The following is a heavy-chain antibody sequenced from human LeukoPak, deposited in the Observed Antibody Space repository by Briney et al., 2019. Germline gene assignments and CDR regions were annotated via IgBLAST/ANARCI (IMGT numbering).Heavy chain of an antibody. CDR3: ARDQSRDGYNLDAFDI. V-gene: IGHV1-69*05. J-gene: IGHJ3*02. CDR2: IIPIFGTA. D-gene: IGHD5-24*01. CDR1: GYTFSSYY. Sequence: GASVKVSCKASGYTFSSYYMHWVRQAPGQGLEWMGGIIPIFGTANYAQKFQGRVTITTDESTSTAYVELSSLRSEDTAVYYCARDQSRDGYNLDAFDIWGQGTMVTVSS.